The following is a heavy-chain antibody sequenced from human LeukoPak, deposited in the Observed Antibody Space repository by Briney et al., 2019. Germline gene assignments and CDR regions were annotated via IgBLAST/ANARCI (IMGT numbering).Heavy chain of an antibody. CDR3: ARVGYSYGYSYYNYMDV. CDR2: IYYSGST. Sequence: SETLSLTCTVSGDSIYNYYWSWIRQPPGKGLEWIGYIYYSGSTNYNPSLKSRVIISVDTSKNQFSLKLSSVTAADTAVYYCARVGYSYGYSYYNYMDVWGKGTTVTISS. J-gene: IGHJ6*03. D-gene: IGHD5-18*01. CDR1: GDSIYNYY. V-gene: IGHV4-59*01.